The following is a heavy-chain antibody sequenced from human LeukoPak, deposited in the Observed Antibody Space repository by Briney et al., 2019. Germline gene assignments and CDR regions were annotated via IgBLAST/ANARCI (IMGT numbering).Heavy chain of an antibody. V-gene: IGHV2-5*02. CDR3: AHIEITFGGVMRDDAFDI. CDR2: IYWDDDK. J-gene: IGHJ3*02. Sequence: SGPTLVNPTQTLALTCTFSEFSLPTGGGGVGWIRQPPGKALEWLSIIYWDDDKRYSPSLRSRPTITKDTYRNQVVLIMTNVDPIDTATYYCAHIEITFGGVMRDDAFDIWGQGTMVTVSS. D-gene: IGHD3-16*01. CDR1: EFSLPTGGGG.